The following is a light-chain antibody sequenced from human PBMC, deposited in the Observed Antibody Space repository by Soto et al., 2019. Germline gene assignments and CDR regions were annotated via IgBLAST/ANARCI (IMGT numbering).Light chain of an antibody. CDR2: GAS. CDR3: QQYHIWPKWT. J-gene: IGKJ1*01. CDR1: ESVSIS. V-gene: IGKV3D-15*01. Sequence: EIAMTQSPATLSVSEGDGATLSCRASESVSISLAWYQHKPGQPPRLLIHGASNRASGVPPRFTGGGSGTDFTLTISSLQSEDYGVYFCQQYHIWPKWTFGPGPKLNI.